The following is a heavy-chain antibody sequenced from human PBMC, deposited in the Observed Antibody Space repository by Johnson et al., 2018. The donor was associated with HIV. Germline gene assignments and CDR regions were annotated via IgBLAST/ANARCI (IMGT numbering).Heavy chain of an antibody. CDR2: ISYDGSNK. CDR1: GFTFSSYA. V-gene: IGHV3-30-3*01. Sequence: QVQLVESGGGVVQPGGSLRLSCAASGFTFSSYAMHWVRQAPGKGLEWVAVISYDGSNKYYADSVKGRSTISRDNSKNTLYLQMNSLRAEDTAVYYCARSTMIEDAFDIWGQGTMVTVSS. J-gene: IGHJ3*02. CDR3: ARSTMIEDAFDI. D-gene: IGHD3-22*01.